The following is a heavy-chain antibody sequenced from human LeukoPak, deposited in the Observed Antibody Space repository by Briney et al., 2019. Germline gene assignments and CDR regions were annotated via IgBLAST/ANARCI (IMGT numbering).Heavy chain of an antibody. D-gene: IGHD3-3*01. V-gene: IGHV3-23*01. Sequence: GGSLRLSCAASGFTFSSYSMTWIRQAPGEGLEWVAIITATGDTAYYADSVKGRFTISRDNSRNTVYMQMDSLRAEDTAIYYCAKGRGTFWSGLVSDCWGQGTLVTVSS. CDR3: AKGRGTFWSGLVSDC. CDR1: GFTFSSYS. CDR2: ITATGDTA. J-gene: IGHJ4*02.